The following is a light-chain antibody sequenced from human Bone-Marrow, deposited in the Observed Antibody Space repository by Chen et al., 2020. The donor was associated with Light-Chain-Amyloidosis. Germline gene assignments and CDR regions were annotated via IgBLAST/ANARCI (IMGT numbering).Light chain of an antibody. CDR1: NIGSTS. J-gene: IGLJ3*02. CDR2: DDS. CDR3: QVWDRSSDRPV. Sequence: SYVLPQPSPVSVAPGQTATTACGGNNIGSTSVHWYQHTPGQAPLLVVYDDSDRPSGIPERLSGSNSGNTATLTISRVEAGDEADYYCQVWDRSSDRPVFGGGTKLTVL. V-gene: IGLV3-21*02.